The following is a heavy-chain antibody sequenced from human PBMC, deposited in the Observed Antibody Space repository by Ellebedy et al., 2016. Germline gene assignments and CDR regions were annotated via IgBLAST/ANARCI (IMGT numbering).Heavy chain of an antibody. J-gene: IGHJ4*02. CDR2: MSQDGSEK. V-gene: IGHV3-7*04. CDR3: ATDTGNYWSSDY. CDR1: GFTFGNFW. Sequence: GESLKISXEASGFTFGNFWMAWVRQAPGKGLEWVAHMSQDGSEKFYVDSVKGRFTISRDNAKNSLFLQMNSLRAEDTAVYYCATDTGNYWSSDYWGQGTLVTVSS. D-gene: IGHD1-26*01.